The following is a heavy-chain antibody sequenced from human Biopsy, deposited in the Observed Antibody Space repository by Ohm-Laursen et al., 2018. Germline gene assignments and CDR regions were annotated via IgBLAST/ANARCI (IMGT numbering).Heavy chain of an antibody. D-gene: IGHD2/OR15-2a*01. CDR2: ISYDGSKT. V-gene: IGHV3-30*18. J-gene: IGHJ6*02. CDR3: AKDKGTFNFYYDGMGV. CDR1: GFTFSNSG. Sequence: SLRLSCAASGFTFSNSGMHWVRQAPGKGLEWVAAISYDGSKTDYGDSVKGRLNISRDNSKNTLDLQMSSLRVEDTAVYFCAKDKGTFNFYYDGMGVWGQGTTVTVSS.